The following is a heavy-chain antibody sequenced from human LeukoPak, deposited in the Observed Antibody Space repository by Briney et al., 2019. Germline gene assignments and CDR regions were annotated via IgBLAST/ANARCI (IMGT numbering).Heavy chain of an antibody. CDR3: ARLIVVVPAAEDY. Sequence: GASVKVSCKTSGYTFTDFAISWVRQAPGQGLKWMGWISAYNGNKKYAQKLQGRVTMTTDTSTSTAYMELRSLRSDDTAVYYCARLIVVVPAAEDYWGQGTLVTVSS. CDR2: ISAYNGNK. V-gene: IGHV1-18*01. D-gene: IGHD2-2*01. J-gene: IGHJ4*02. CDR1: GYTFTDFA.